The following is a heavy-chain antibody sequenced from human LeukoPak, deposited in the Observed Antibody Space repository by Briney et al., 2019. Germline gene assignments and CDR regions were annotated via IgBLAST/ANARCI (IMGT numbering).Heavy chain of an antibody. CDR3: AKDLTDRYVADY. D-gene: IGHD3-22*01. Sequence: GGSLRLSCAASGFTFSNAWMSWVRQAPGKGLEWVAYISHDGNNKQYADSVKGRFTVSRDNSKNTVYLQMNSPRPEDTAVYYCAKDLTDRYVADYWGQGTLVTVSS. CDR1: GFTFSNAW. V-gene: IGHV3-30*18. CDR2: ISHDGNNK. J-gene: IGHJ4*02.